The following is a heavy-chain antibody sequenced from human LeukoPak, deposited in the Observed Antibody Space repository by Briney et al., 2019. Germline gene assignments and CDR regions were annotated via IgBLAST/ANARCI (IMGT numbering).Heavy chain of an antibody. V-gene: IGHV4-59*08. CDR1: RGSSRFYN. Sequence: PETPSLTCTLSRGSSRFYNWGWIWHPPRKGLGWVGDIRYGGSSNYNPSLKSRVTMPVDTSKNLFSLRLRSVTAADTAVYYCARSEYCSGGTCYRGLVDYWGQGTLVTVSS. J-gene: IGHJ4*02. CDR3: ARSEYCSGGTCYRGLVDY. D-gene: IGHD2-15*01. CDR2: IRYGGSS.